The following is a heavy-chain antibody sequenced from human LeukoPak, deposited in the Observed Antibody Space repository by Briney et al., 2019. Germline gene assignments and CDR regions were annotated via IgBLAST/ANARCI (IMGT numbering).Heavy chain of an antibody. CDR3: ARGDSSSWRRGFDY. V-gene: IGHV4-59*01. J-gene: IGHJ4*02. CDR1: GVSITSYC. D-gene: IGHD6-13*01. CDR2: IYYSGST. Sequence: SETLSLTCTVSGVSITSYCWTWIRQPPGKGLEWIGYIYYSGSTNYNPSLNSRVTISVDTSKNQFSLKLSSVTAADTAVYYCARGDSSSWRRGFDYWGQGTLVTVSS.